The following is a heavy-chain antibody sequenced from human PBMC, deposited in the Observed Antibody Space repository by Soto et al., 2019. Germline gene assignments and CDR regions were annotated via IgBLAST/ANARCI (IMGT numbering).Heavy chain of an antibody. J-gene: IGHJ4*02. V-gene: IGHV4-61*01. D-gene: IGHD6-19*01. Sequence: QVQLQESGPGLVKPSETLSLTCTVSGGSVSSGSYYWSWIRPPPGKGLEWIGYIYYSGSTNYNPSLKSRVTISVDTSKNQFSLKLSSVTAADTAVYYCARVRQWLGIDYWGQGTLVTVSS. CDR1: GGSVSSGSYY. CDR3: ARVRQWLGIDY. CDR2: IYYSGST.